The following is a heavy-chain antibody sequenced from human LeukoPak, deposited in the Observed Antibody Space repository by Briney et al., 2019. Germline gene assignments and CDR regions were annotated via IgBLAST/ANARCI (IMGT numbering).Heavy chain of an antibody. J-gene: IGHJ4*02. V-gene: IGHV1-2*06. CDR2: INPNSGGT. Sequence: GASVKVSCKASGYTFTGYYMHWVRQAPGQGLEWMGRINPNSGGTNYAQKFQGRVTMTRDTSISTAYMELSRLRSDDTAVYYCARYSCGRTLFDYWGQGTLVTVSS. CDR3: ARYSCGRTLFDY. D-gene: IGHD6-19*01. CDR1: GYTFTGYY.